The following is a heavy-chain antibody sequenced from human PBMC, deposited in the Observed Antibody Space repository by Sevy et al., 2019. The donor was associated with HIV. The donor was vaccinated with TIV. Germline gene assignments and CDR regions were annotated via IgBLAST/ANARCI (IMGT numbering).Heavy chain of an antibody. V-gene: IGHV4-34*01. CDR2: INHSGST. CDR3: ARFMVQGAPDAFDI. J-gene: IGHJ3*02. D-gene: IGHD3-10*01. Sequence: SETLSLTCAVYGESFSGYYWSWIRQPPGKGLEWIGEINHSGSTNYNPSLKSRVTISVDTSKNQFSLKLSSVTAADTAVYYCARFMVQGAPDAFDIWGQGTMVTVSS. CDR1: GESFSGYY.